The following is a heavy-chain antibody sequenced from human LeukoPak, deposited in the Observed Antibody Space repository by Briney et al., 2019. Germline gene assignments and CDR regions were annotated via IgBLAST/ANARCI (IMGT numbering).Heavy chain of an antibody. CDR2: ISNSGST. CDR3: ARAQWLVAPFDY. CDR1: SGSISSYY. Sequence: SETLFLTCTVSSGSISSYYWSWIRQPPGKGLEWIGYISNSGSTTYNPSLKSRVTFSLDTSKNQFSLKLSSVTAADTAVYYCARAQWLVAPFDYWGQGTLVTVSS. V-gene: IGHV4-59*01. D-gene: IGHD6-19*01. J-gene: IGHJ4*02.